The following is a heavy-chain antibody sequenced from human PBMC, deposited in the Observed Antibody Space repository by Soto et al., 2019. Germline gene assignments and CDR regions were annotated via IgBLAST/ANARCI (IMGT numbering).Heavy chain of an antibody. D-gene: IGHD2-8*01. CDR3: ARDGEGYCTNGVCYTRTQKYYYYYYGMDV. CDR2: ISAYNGNT. V-gene: IGHV1-18*01. CDR1: GYTFTSYG. J-gene: IGHJ6*02. Sequence: ASVQVSCKASGYTFTSYGISWVRQAPGQGLEWMGWISAYNGNTNYAQKLQGRVTMTTHTSTSTAYMELRSLRSDDTAVYYCARDGEGYCTNGVCYTRTQKYYYYYYGMDVWGQGTTVTVSS.